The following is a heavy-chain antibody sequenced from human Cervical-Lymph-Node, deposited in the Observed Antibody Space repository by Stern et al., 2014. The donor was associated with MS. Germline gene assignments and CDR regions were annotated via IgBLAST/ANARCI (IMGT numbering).Heavy chain of an antibody. CDR1: GYTFTAYF. CDR2: ISPKTGSA. V-gene: IGHV1-2*02. Sequence: VQLVESGAEVERPGASVKVSCKASGYTFTAYFLHCVRQAPGQGLELMGWISPKTGSATYAQKFQDRVTMTRDTSINTGYMEVSSLRSDDTAVYYCARDRGSYSDYWGQGTLVAVSS. CDR3: ARDRGSYSDY. D-gene: IGHD1-26*01. J-gene: IGHJ4*02.